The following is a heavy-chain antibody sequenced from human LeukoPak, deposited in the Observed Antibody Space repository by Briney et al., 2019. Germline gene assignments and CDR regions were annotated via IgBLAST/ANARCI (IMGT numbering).Heavy chain of an antibody. CDR1: GITLSSNY. D-gene: IGHD4-23*01. CDR2: IYRGGST. CDR3: ARDDSGNGGFDY. Sequence: GGSLRHSRAASGITLSSNYMTWVRQAPGKGGEWVSVIYRGGSTYYADSVKGRFTVSRDNSKNTLYLQMNSLRGEDTAVYYCARDDSGNGGFDYWGQGTLVTVSS. J-gene: IGHJ4*02. V-gene: IGHV3-66*01.